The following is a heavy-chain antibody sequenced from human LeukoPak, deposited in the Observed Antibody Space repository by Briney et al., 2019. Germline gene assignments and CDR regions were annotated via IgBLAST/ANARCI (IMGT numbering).Heavy chain of an antibody. CDR3: AKDSVVRVMGFDY. CDR1: GFTFSSYA. V-gene: IGHV3-23*01. D-gene: IGHD3-16*01. J-gene: IGHJ4*02. Sequence: PGGSLRLSCVASGFTFSSYAMSWVRQAPGKGLEWVSGISGSGGSTYYADSVKGRFTISRDNSKNTLYLQMDSLRGEDTAVYYCAKDSVVRVMGFDYWGQGTLVTVSS. CDR2: ISGSGGST.